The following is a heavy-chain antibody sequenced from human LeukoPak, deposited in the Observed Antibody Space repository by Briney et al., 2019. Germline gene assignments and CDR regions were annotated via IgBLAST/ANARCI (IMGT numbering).Heavy chain of an antibody. CDR2: INHSGST. D-gene: IGHD6-13*01. J-gene: IGHJ4*02. Sequence: GSLRLSCAASGFTFSDYYMSWIRQPPGKGLEWIGEINHSGSTNYNPSLKSRVTISVDTSKNQFSLKLSSVTAADTAVYYCARVTGYVMEDYFDYWGQGTLVTVSS. CDR1: GFTFSDYY. V-gene: IGHV4-34*01. CDR3: ARVTGYVMEDYFDY.